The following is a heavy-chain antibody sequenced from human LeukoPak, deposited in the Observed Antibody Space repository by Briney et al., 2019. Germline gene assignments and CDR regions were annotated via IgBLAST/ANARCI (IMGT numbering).Heavy chain of an antibody. CDR2: IYSGGST. D-gene: IGHD3-3*01. V-gene: IGHV3-66*02. CDR1: GFTVSSNY. CDR3: ARYEFWSGYYNGEYYFDY. J-gene: IGHJ4*02. Sequence: PGGSLRLPCAASGFTVSSNYMSWVRQAPGKGLEWVSVIYSGGSTYYADSVKGRFTISRDNSKNTLYLQMNSLRAEDTAVYYCARYEFWSGYYNGEYYFDYWGQGTLVTVSS.